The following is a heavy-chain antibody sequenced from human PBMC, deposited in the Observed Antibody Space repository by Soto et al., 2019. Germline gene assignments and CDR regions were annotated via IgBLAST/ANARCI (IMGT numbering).Heavy chain of an antibody. V-gene: IGHV1-3*01. CDR2: INAGNGNT. J-gene: IGHJ6*02. Sequence: ASVKVSCKASGYTFTSYAMHWVRQAPGQRLEWMGWINAGNGNTKYSQKFQGRVTITRDTSASTAYMELSSLRSEDTAVYYCAREDSSGWFLYGMDVWGQGTTVTVSS. CDR1: GYTFTSYA. CDR3: AREDSSGWFLYGMDV. D-gene: IGHD6-19*01.